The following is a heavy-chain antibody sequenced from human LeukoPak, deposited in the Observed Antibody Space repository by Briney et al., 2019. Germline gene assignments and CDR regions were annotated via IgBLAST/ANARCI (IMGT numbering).Heavy chain of an antibody. CDR1: GYTFTSYG. CDR3: ARSNYDFWSGSPTPYGMDV. Sequence: ASVKVSCKASGYTFTSYGISWVRQAPGQGLEWMGWISAYNGNTNYARKLQGRVTMTTDTSTSTAYMELRSLRSDDTAVYYCARSNYDFWSGSPTPYGMDVWSQGTTVTVSS. D-gene: IGHD3-3*01. V-gene: IGHV1-18*01. CDR2: ISAYNGNT. J-gene: IGHJ6*02.